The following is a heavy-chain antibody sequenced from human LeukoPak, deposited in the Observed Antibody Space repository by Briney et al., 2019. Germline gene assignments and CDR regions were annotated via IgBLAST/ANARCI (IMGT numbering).Heavy chain of an antibody. Sequence: GALRLSCAASGFTFNRYGMNWVRQAPGKGLEWVSSISSSSSYIYYAASVKGRFTISRDNAKNSLYLQMHRLRAEDTAVYYCARERQLERLAFGKEGSAFDYWGQGTLVTVSS. CDR3: ARERQLERLAFGKEGSAFDY. CDR1: GFTFNRYG. D-gene: IGHD1-1*01. J-gene: IGHJ4*02. CDR2: ISSSSSYI. V-gene: IGHV3-21*01.